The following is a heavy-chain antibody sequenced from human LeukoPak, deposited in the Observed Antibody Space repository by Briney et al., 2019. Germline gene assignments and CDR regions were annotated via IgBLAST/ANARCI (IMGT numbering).Heavy chain of an antibody. CDR1: GYTFTAYL. V-gene: IGHV1-2*02. J-gene: IGHJ3*02. CDR2: INPNGGGT. Sequence: EASLKVSCKASGYTFTAYLMHWVRPAPGQGREWMAWINPNGGGTNYAEKLQGRVTMTRDTSISTAYMELSRLSSDDTAIYYCARDSVYYGGPGAPDIWGQGTMVTVSS. CDR3: ARDSVYYGGPGAPDI. D-gene: IGHD4-23*01.